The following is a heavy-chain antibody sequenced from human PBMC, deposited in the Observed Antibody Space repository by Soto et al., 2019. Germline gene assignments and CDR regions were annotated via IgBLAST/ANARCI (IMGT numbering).Heavy chain of an antibody. CDR3: ARHANYCSGGSRFDALDI. CDR2: IYYSGST. Sequence: SETLSLTCTVSGGSISSSSYYWGWIRQPPGKGLEWIGSIYYSGSTYYNPSLKSRVTISVDTSKNQFSLKLSSVTAADTAVYYCARHANYCSGGSRFDALDIWGQGTMVTVSS. V-gene: IGHV4-39*01. CDR1: GGSISSSSYY. D-gene: IGHD2-15*01. J-gene: IGHJ3*02.